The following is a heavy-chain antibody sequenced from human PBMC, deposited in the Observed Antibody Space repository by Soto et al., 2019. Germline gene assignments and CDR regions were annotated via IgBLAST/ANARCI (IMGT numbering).Heavy chain of an antibody. CDR3: ARIHFGDEPSYYYYGMDV. V-gene: IGHV4-30-4*01. J-gene: IGHJ6*02. D-gene: IGHD4-17*01. CDR2: IYYTGST. Sequence: SETLSLTCTVSVGSFSSGDYYWSWVRQPPGKGLEWIGYIYYTGSTFNNPSLKSPVSISIDTSKTQFSLKLSSVTAADTAVYYCARIHFGDEPSYYYYGMDVWGQGTTVTVSS. CDR1: VGSFSSGDYY.